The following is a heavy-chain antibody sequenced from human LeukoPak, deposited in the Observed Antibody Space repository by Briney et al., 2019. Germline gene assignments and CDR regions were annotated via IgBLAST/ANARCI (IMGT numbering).Heavy chain of an antibody. CDR2: ISGTGVDT. J-gene: IGHJ4*02. Sequence: GGSLRLSCAASGFTFTTYAIIWVRQAPGKGLEWVSAISGTGVDTYYADSVKGRFTISRDNSENTLSLQMNSLRAEDTAVYYCARLSDTYGTTSRVLDSWGQGTLVTVSS. D-gene: IGHD1-1*01. CDR1: GFTFTTYA. CDR3: ARLSDTYGTTSRVLDS. V-gene: IGHV3-23*01.